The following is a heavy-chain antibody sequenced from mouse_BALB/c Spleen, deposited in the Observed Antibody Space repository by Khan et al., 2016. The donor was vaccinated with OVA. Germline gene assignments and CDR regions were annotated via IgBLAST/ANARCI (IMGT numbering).Heavy chain of an antibody. J-gene: IGHJ3*01. CDR1: GYTFTSYT. CDR2: INPSSGYT. CDR3: SREGAYYRNYGWFAY. V-gene: IGHV1-4*01. D-gene: IGHD2-5*01. Sequence: QVQLQQSGAELARPGASVKMSCKASGYTFTSYTMHWVKQRPGQGLEWIGYINPSSGYTNYNQKFKDKATLTADKSSSTAYMQRSSLTSYDSARDYCSREGAYYRNYGWFAYWSQGTLVTVSA.